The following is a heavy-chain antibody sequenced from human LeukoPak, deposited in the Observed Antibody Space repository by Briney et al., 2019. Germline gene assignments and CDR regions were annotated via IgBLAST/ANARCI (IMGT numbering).Heavy chain of an antibody. D-gene: IGHD3-3*01. CDR3: ARDTYYDFWSGYDDY. J-gene: IGHJ4*02. V-gene: IGHV1-8*02. CDR2: MNPNSGNT. Sequence: ASVKVSCKASGYTFTGYYMHWVRQAPGQGLEWMGWMNPNSGNTGYAQKFQGRVTMTRNTSISTAYMELSSLRSEDTAVYYCARDTYYDFWSGYDDYWGQGTLVTVSS. CDR1: GYTFTGYY.